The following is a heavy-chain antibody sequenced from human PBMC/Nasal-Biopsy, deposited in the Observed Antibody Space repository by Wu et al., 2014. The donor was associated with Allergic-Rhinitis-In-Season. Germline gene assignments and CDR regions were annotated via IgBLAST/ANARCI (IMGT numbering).Heavy chain of an antibody. CDR1: GFTFSSYN. Sequence: LRLSCAASGFTFSSYNMNWVRQAPGKKPQWVSYIGINSGITYYVDSVKGRFTISRDNAKSSLYLQMNSLRGEDTAVYYCYSGDGHWGQGTLVTVSS. CDR3: YSGDGH. V-gene: IGHV3-48*03. CDR2: IGINSGIT. J-gene: IGHJ4*02. D-gene: IGHD5-12*01.